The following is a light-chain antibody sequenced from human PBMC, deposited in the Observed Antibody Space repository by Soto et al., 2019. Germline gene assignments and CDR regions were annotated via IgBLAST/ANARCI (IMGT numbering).Light chain of an antibody. Sequence: EIVLTQSPGTLSLSPGERATLSCRASQSIGSSYLAWYQQKPGQAPRLVIYAASTRATGIAGRFSGSGSGTDFTLSISRLEPEESAVYYCQQYGSSLYTFGQGTKLEIK. V-gene: IGKV3-20*01. CDR1: QSIGSSY. CDR2: AAS. CDR3: QQYGSSLYT. J-gene: IGKJ2*01.